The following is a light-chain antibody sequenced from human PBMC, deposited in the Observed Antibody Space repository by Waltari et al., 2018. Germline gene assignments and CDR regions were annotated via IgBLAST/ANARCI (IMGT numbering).Light chain of an antibody. CDR3: SSYTSHDTLRWV. V-gene: IGLV2-14*03. J-gene: IGLJ3*02. CDR2: EVT. CDR1: SSDVGAYNY. Sequence: QSALTQPASVSGSPGQSITISCTGTSSDVGAYNYGYWYQQYPGKAPKLMIFEVTNRPSGVSARCSCSTCGSTASLSISRLQADDEAVYYCSSYTSHDTLRWVFGGGTKLTVL.